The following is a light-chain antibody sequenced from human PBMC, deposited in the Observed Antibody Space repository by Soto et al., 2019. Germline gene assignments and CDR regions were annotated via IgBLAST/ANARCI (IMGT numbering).Light chain of an antibody. CDR3: QQYGTSPLYT. Sequence: EIVLTQSPGTLSLSPGERATLSCRASQSVRSNFLAWYRQKPGQAPRLLIYGASTRATGIPDRFSGSGSGTDFTLTISRLEPEDFSVYYCQQYGTSPLYTFGQGTKFDIK. J-gene: IGKJ2*01. CDR1: QSVRSNF. V-gene: IGKV3-20*01. CDR2: GAS.